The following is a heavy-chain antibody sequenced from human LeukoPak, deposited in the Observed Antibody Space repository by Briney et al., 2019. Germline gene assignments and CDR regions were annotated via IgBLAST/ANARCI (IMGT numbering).Heavy chain of an antibody. V-gene: IGHV4-38-2*01. Sequence: PSETLSLTCAVSGYSISSGYYWGWIRQPPGKGLEWIGSIYHSGNTYYNPSLKSRFTISVDTAKNQLSLKLSSVTAADTAVYYCARGGVKWELLLDSWGQGTLVTVSS. CDR1: GYSISSGYY. D-gene: IGHD1-26*01. CDR2: IYHSGNT. CDR3: ARGGVKWELLLDS. J-gene: IGHJ5*01.